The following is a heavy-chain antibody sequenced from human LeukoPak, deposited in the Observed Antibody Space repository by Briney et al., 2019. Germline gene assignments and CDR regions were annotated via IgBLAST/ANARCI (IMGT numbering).Heavy chain of an antibody. CDR1: GFTFSNAW. Sequence: GGSLRLSCAASGFTFSNAWMSWVRQAPGKGLEWVGRIKSKTDGGATDYAAPVKGRFTISRDDSKNTLYLQMNSLKTEDTAVYYCTTVRRFGESTFDYWGQGTLVTVSS. CDR3: TTVRRFGESTFDY. J-gene: IGHJ4*02. D-gene: IGHD3-10*01. CDR2: IKSKTDGGAT. V-gene: IGHV3-15*01.